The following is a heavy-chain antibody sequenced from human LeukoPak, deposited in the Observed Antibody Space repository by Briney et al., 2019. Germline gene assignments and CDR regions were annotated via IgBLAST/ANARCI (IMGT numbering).Heavy chain of an antibody. Sequence: SETLSLTCAVYGGSFSGYYWSWIRQPPGMGLEWIGEIDHSGSTNYNPSLKSRVTISVDTSKNQFSLKLSSVTAADTAVYYCARGAEDAFDIWGQGTMVTVSS. V-gene: IGHV4-34*01. CDR2: IDHSGST. CDR1: GGSFSGYY. CDR3: ARGAEDAFDI. J-gene: IGHJ3*02. D-gene: IGHD6-25*01.